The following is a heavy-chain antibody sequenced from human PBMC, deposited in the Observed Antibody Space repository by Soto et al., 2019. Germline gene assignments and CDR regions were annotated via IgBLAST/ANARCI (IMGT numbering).Heavy chain of an antibody. CDR1: GFTFSSYA. J-gene: IGHJ4*02. CDR3: ANSYDFWSGYYDY. Sequence: XGSLRLSCAASGFTFSSYAMSWVRQAPGKGLEWVSAISGSGGSTYYADSVKGRFTISRDNSKNTLYLQMNGLRAEDTAVYYCANSYDFWSGYYDYWGQGTLVTVSS. V-gene: IGHV3-23*01. D-gene: IGHD3-3*01. CDR2: ISGSGGST.